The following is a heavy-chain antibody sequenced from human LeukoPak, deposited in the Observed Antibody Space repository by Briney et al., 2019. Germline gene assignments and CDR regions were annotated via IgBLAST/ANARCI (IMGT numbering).Heavy chain of an antibody. V-gene: IGHV4-31*03. CDR1: GGSISSGGYY. CDR2: IYYSGST. J-gene: IGHJ6*02. CDR3: ARDADGSPYYYYGMDV. Sequence: SETLSLTCTVSGGSISSGGYYWSWIRQHPGKGLEWIGYIYYSGSTYYNPSLKSRVTISVDTSKNQFSLKLSSVTAADTAVYYCARDADGSPYYYYGMDVWGQGTTVTVS. D-gene: IGHD3-10*01.